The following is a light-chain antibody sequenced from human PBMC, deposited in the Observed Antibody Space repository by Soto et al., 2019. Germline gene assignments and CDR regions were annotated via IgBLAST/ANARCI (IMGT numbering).Light chain of an antibody. V-gene: IGKV3-20*01. CDR3: QQYGSSPLT. CDR2: GAS. J-gene: IGKJ3*01. CDR1: QSVSSGY. Sequence: EIVLTQSPGTLSLSPGERATLSCRASQSVSSGYLAWYQQKPGQAPRLLISGASSRATGIPDRFSGGGSGTEFTLTISRLEPEDFAVYYCQQYGSSPLTFGPGTKLDIK.